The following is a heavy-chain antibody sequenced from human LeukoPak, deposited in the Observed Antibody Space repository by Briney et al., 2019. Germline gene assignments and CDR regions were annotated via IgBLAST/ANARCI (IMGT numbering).Heavy chain of an antibody. CDR2: ISGSGGST. CDR1: GFTFSSYA. CDR3: AKGLAVAGSDAFDV. Sequence: GGSLGLSCAASGFTFSSYAMSWVRQAPGKGLEWVSAISGSGGSTYYADSVKGRFTISRDNSENTLYLQMNSLRVEDTAVYYCAKGLAVAGSDAFDVWGQGTMVTVSS. V-gene: IGHV3-23*01. D-gene: IGHD6-19*01. J-gene: IGHJ3*01.